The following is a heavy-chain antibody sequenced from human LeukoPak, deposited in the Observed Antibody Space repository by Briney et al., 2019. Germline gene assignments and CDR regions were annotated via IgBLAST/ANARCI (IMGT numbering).Heavy chain of an antibody. V-gene: IGHV3-7*01. CDR3: ARAISMVWGPIYYGMDV. D-gene: IGHD3-10*01. Sequence: PGGSLRLSCAASGFSFRNYWTNWARQAPGKGLEWVAIINQDGSAKYYVDSVRGRFTISRDNAKNSLYLQMNSLRVEDTAVYYCARAISMVWGPIYYGMDVWGQGTTVTVSS. J-gene: IGHJ6*02. CDR1: GFSFRNYW. CDR2: INQDGSAK.